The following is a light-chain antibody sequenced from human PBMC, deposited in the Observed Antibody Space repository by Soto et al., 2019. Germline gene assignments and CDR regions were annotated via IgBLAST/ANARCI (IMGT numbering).Light chain of an antibody. Sequence: DIQMTQSPSSLSASVGDRVTITCQASQDIRKYLNWYQQKPGKAPKLLIYDASNLATGVPSRFSGSGSGTDFTFTISSLRPEDLATYYCQHYDNFLLTFGGGTKVEIK. J-gene: IGKJ4*01. CDR2: DAS. CDR1: QDIRKY. V-gene: IGKV1-33*01. CDR3: QHYDNFLLT.